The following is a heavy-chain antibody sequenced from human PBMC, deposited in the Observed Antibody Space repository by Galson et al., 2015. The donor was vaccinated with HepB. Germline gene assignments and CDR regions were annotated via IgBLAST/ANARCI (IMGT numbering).Heavy chain of an antibody. CDR2: ISSVSSYT. J-gene: IGHJ4*02. CDR3: ARASRLPDY. CDR1: GFTFGDYY. D-gene: IGHD4-11*01. V-gene: IGHV3-11*06. Sequence: SLRLSCAASGFTFGDYYMSWVRQAPGKGLEWVSYISSVSSYTVYADSVKGRFTISRDNAKNSLYLQMNSLRADDTAVYYCARASRLPDYWGQGTLVTVSS.